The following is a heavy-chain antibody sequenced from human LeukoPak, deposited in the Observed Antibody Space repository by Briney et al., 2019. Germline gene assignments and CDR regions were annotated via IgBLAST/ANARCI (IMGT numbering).Heavy chain of an antibody. V-gene: IGHV1-2*02. Sequence: GASVKVSCKASGYTFTGYYMHWVRQAPGQGLEWMGWINPNSGGTNYAQKFQGRVTMTRDPSISTAYMELSRLSSDVTAVYYCARDHFDFWSGYSATYFDYWGQGTLVTVSS. CDR3: ARDHFDFWSGYSATYFDY. CDR1: GYTFTGYY. CDR2: INPNSGGT. D-gene: IGHD3-3*01. J-gene: IGHJ4*02.